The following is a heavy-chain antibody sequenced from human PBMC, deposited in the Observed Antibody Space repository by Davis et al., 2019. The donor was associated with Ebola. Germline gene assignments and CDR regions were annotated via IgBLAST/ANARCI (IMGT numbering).Heavy chain of an antibody. J-gene: IGHJ5*02. CDR1: GYSFSIFG. V-gene: IGHV1-18*01. D-gene: IGHD6-13*01. CDR3: ARDSRYSSTWFDP. CDR2: ISPYNGNT. Sequence: AASVKVSCKASGYSFSIFGISWLRQAPGQGLEWMGWISPYNGNTDYAQNFQGRLTVTAGTSTSTAYMELRSLRSEDTAVYYCARDSRYSSTWFDPWGQGTLVTVSS.